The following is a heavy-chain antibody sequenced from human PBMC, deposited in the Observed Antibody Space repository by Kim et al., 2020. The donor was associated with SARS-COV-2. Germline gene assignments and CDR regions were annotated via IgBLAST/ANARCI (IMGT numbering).Heavy chain of an antibody. Sequence: YAQGFPGRFVFSLDTSVSTAYLQIGSLKAEDTAVYYCARAVTDYGDYVFDYWGQGTLVTVSS. D-gene: IGHD4-17*01. CDR3: ARAVTDYGDYVFDY. J-gene: IGHJ4*02. V-gene: IGHV7-4-1*01.